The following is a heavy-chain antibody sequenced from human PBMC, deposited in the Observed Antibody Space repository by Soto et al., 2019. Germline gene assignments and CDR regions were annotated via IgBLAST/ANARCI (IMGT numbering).Heavy chain of an antibody. Sequence: SVKVSCKASGGPFSRYANSWVRPASGQGLAWMGGIIPIFGTANYAQKFQGRVTITADESTSTAYMELSSLRSEDTAVYYCARDHDYGCNTESDYYYGTDVWGQGTTVTLS. V-gene: IGHV1-69*13. D-gene: IGHD4-17*01. CDR3: ARDHDYGCNTESDYYYGTDV. CDR1: GGPFSRYA. CDR2: IIPIFGTA. J-gene: IGHJ6*02.